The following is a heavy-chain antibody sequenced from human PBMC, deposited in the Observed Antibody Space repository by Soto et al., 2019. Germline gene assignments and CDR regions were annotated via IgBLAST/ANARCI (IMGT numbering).Heavy chain of an antibody. CDR2: IYYSGNT. D-gene: IGHD1-1*01. CDR1: GGPISSSSYY. V-gene: IGHV4-39*01. J-gene: IGHJ4*02. CDR3: ARHATGDGGFDF. Sequence: SETLSLSCTVSGGPISSSSYYWGWIRQPPGKGLEWIGSIYYSGNTYYNPSLKSRVTISVDTSRNQFSLKLSSVTAADTAVYFCARHATGDGGFDFWGQGTLVTVSS.